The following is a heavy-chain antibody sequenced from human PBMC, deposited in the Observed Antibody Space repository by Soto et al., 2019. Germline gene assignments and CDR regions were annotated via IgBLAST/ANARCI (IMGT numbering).Heavy chain of an antibody. Sequence: QVQLQESGPGLVKPSETLSLTCSVPGGSIRSHNWSWIRQPPGKGLEWIGCMYYSAMTDYNPSLKSRDTVSADTSHNQVSPRLTSLPAADPGVYFCAGTLFHSWKGYPYYYYMDVWGKGTAVTVSS. CDR1: GGSIRSHN. CDR3: AGTLFHSWKGYPYYYYMDV. CDR2: MYYSAMT. J-gene: IGHJ6*03. D-gene: IGHD1-1*01. V-gene: IGHV4-59*03.